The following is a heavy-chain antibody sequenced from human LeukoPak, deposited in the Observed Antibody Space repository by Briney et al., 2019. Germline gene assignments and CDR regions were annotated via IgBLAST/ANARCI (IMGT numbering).Heavy chain of an antibody. Sequence: SETLSLTCAVYGGPFSGYYWSWLRQPPGKGLEWIGEINHSGSTNYNPSLKGRVTISVDTSKNQFSLKLSSVTAADTAVYYCARRKAGLVVIRHWFDPWGQGTLVTASS. J-gene: IGHJ5*02. CDR3: ARRKAGLVVIRHWFDP. CDR2: INHSGST. D-gene: IGHD3-22*01. V-gene: IGHV4-34*01. CDR1: GGPFSGYY.